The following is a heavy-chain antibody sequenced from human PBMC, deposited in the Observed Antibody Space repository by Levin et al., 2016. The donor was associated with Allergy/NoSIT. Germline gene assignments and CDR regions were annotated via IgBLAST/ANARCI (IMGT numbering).Heavy chain of an antibody. V-gene: IGHV3-23*01. CDR2: ISDRTDST. Sequence: GESLKISCAASGFTFSNYAMSWVRQAPGKGLEWVSAISDRTDSTYYADSVKGRFTISRDNSMHTLYLQMNSLRAEDTAIYYCARYFYGSGSAFDFWGQGTMVTVSS. CDR3: ARYFYGSGSAFDF. J-gene: IGHJ3*01. CDR1: GFTFSNYA. D-gene: IGHD3-10*01.